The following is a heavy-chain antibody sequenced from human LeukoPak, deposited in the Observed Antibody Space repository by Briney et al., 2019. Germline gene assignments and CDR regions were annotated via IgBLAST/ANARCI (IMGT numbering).Heavy chain of an antibody. CDR1: GYSISSGYY. CDR2: IYHSGST. D-gene: IGHD3-22*01. J-gene: IGHJ4*02. Sequence: SETLSLTCTVSGYSISSGYYWGWIRQPPGKGLEWIGSIYHSGSTYYNPSLKSRVTISVDTSKNQFSLKLSSVTAADTAVYYCAGGLEWLLPHWGQGTLVTVSS. CDR3: AGGLEWLLPH. V-gene: IGHV4-38-2*02.